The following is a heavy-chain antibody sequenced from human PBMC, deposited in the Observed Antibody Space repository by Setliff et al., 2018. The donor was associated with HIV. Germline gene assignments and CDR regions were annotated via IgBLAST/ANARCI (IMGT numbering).Heavy chain of an antibody. CDR1: GGSISSGSYY. CDR3: AGDAGYKGAADY. V-gene: IGHV4-61*09. CDR2: IYTSGST. J-gene: IGHJ4*02. Sequence: PSETLSLTCTVSGGSISSGSYYWSWIRQPAGKGLEWIGHIYTSGSTNYNPSLKSRLTISVDRSKNQFSLKLRSVTAADTAVYYCAGDAGYKGAADYWGQGTLVTVSS. D-gene: IGHD1-26*01.